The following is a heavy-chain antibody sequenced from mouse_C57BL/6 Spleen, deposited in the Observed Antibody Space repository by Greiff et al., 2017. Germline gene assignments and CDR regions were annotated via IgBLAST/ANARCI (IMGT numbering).Heavy chain of an antibody. CDR1: GFTFSDAW. CDR2: IRNKANNHAT. Sequence: EVNVVESGGGLVQPGGSMKLSCAASGFTFSDAWMDWVRQSPEKGLEWVAEIRNKANNHATYYAESVKGRFTISRDDSKSSVYLQMNSLRAEDTGIYYCTRNSGNYVDYAMDYWGQGTSVTVSS. D-gene: IGHD2-1*01. CDR3: TRNSGNYVDYAMDY. V-gene: IGHV6-6*01. J-gene: IGHJ4*01.